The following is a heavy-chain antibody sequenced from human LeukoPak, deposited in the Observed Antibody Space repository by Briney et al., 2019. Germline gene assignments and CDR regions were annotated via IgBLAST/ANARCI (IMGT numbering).Heavy chain of an antibody. Sequence: SDTLSLACAVSGYSISSSNWWGWIRQPPGKGLKWIGYIYYSGSTYYNPSLKSRVTMSVDTSKNQFSLKLSSVTAVDTAVYYCARTQGDAFDIWGQGTMVTVSS. CDR1: GYSISSSNW. CDR3: ARTQGDAFDI. J-gene: IGHJ3*02. CDR2: IYYSGST. V-gene: IGHV4-28*01.